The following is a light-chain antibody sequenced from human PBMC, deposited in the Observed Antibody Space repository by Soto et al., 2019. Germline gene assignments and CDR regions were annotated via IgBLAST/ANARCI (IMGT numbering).Light chain of an antibody. CDR2: TNN. CDR3: AAWDGSLNGYV. V-gene: IGLV1-44*01. J-gene: IGLJ1*01. CDR1: SSNIGKNP. Sequence: QAVVTQPPSASGTPGQKVTIPCSGASSNIGKNPVNWYQHLPGTAPKLLISTNNRRPSGVPARFSGSKSGTSASLAISGRQSDDEAEYDCAAWDGSLNGYVFGTGTKLTVL.